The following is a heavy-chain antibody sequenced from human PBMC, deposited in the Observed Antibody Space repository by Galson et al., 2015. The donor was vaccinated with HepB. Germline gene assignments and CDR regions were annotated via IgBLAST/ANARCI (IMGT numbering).Heavy chain of an antibody. D-gene: IGHD3-10*01. J-gene: IGHJ2*01. CDR3: ARGSGSYWYFDL. CDR1: GFTFSSYA. V-gene: IGHV3-30-3*01. CDR2: ISYDGSNK. Sequence: SLRLSCAASGFTFSSYAMHWVRQAPGKGLEWVAVISYDGSNKYYADSVKGQFTISRDNSKNTLYLQMNSLRAEDTAVYYCARGSGSYWYFDLWGRGTLVTVSS.